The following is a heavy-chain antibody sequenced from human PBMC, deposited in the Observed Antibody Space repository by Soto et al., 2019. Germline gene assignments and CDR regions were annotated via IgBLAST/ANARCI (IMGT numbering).Heavy chain of an antibody. J-gene: IGHJ3*02. V-gene: IGHV3-30*18. CDR2: ISYDGSNK. Sequence: QGQLVESGGGVVQPGRSRRLSCAASGFTFSSYGMHWVRQAPGKGLEWVALISYDGSNKYYADSVKGRFTISRDNSKNTLYLQMNSLRTEDTAVYYCAKDLGHGGRGAFDIWGQGTMVTVSS. CDR1: GFTFSSYG. CDR3: AKDLGHGGRGAFDI. D-gene: IGHD7-27*01.